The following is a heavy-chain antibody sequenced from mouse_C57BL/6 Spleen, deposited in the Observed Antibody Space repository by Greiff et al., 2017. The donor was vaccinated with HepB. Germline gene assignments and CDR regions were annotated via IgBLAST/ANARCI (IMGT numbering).Heavy chain of an antibody. CDR1: GFTFSSYA. CDR3: ARDRYYGSSHWYFDV. V-gene: IGHV5-4*01. CDR2: ISDGGSYT. J-gene: IGHJ1*03. Sequence: DVQLQESGGGLVKPGGSLKLSCAASGFTFSSYAMSWVRQTPEKRLEWVATISDGGSYTYYPDNVKGRFTSSRDNAKNNLYLQVSHLQSEETAMYYCARDRYYGSSHWYFDVWGTGTTVTVSS. D-gene: IGHD1-1*01.